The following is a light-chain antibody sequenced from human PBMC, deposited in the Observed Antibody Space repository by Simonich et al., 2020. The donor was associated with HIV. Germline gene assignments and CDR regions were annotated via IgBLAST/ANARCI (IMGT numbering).Light chain of an antibody. J-gene: IGKJ1*01. CDR2: CAS. CDR1: QIVLYSSHNKNY. CDR3: QQYYITPQT. Sequence: DIVMPQSPDSLALSLGGRATINCKSSQIVLYSSHNKNYLSWYQQKPGQPPKLIIYCASTREAGVPDRFSGSGSGTDFTLTISSLQAEDVAVYYCQQYYITPQTFGQGTKVEIK. V-gene: IGKV4-1*01.